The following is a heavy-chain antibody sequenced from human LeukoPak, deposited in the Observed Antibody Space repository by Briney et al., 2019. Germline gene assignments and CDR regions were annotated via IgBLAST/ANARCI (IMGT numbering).Heavy chain of an antibody. Sequence: SETLSPTCTVSGGSISSRTFFWGWIRQPPGKGLEWIGSMYYSGNIYYNPSLKSRVTISVDTSKNQLSLKLSSVTAADTAVYYCARDHVRFIRRRNNVFDIWGQGTMVTVSS. D-gene: IGHD1-14*01. CDR2: MYYSGNI. J-gene: IGHJ3*02. V-gene: IGHV4-39*07. CDR3: ARDHVRFIRRRNNVFDI. CDR1: GGSISSRTFF.